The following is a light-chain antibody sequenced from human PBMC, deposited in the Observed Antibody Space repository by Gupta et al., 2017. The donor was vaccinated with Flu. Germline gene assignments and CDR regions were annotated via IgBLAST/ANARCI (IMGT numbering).Light chain of an antibody. CDR2: DAS. Sequence: EIVLTQSPATLSLSPGERATLSCRASQSVSSYLAWYQQKPGQAPRLLIYDASNRATGIPARFSGSGSGTDFTLTSSSLEPEDFAVYYWQQRSTPLTFGGGTXVEIK. CDR1: QSVSSY. J-gene: IGKJ4*01. CDR3: QQRSTPLT. V-gene: IGKV3-11*01.